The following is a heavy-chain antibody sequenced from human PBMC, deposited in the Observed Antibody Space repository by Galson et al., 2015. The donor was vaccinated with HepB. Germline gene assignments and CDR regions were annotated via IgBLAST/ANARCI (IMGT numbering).Heavy chain of an antibody. Sequence: SLRLSCAASGFTFSSYAMSWVRQAPGKGLEWVSAISGSGGSTYYADSVKGRFTISRDNSKNTLYLQMNSLRAEDTAVYYCAKDARGGSGVVVVPAATDYWGQGTLVTVSS. V-gene: IGHV3-23*01. CDR3: AKDARGGSGVVVVPAATDY. J-gene: IGHJ4*02. CDR1: GFTFSSYA. D-gene: IGHD2-2*01. CDR2: ISGSGGST.